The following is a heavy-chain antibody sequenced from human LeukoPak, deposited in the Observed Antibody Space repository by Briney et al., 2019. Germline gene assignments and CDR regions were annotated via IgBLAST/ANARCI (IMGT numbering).Heavy chain of an antibody. D-gene: IGHD3-3*01. CDR3: ARSNFWSGNIDY. V-gene: IGHV1-2*04. J-gene: IGHJ4*02. CDR2: INPNSGGT. CDR1: GYTFTGYY. Sequence: ASVKVSCKTSGYTFTGYYMHWVRQAPGQGLEWMGWINPNSGGTNYAQKFQGWVTMTRDTSISTAYMELSRLRSDDTAVYYCARSNFWSGNIDYWGQGTLVTVSS.